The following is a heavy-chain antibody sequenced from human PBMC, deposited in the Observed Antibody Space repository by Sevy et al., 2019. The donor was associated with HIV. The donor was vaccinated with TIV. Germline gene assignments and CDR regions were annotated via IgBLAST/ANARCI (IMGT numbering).Heavy chain of an antibody. CDR2: IGVRGDT. D-gene: IGHD7-27*01. J-gene: IGHJ4*02. V-gene: IGHV3-13*01. CDR3: ATEGTGEQRAGFDF. Sequence: GGSLRLSCAASGFTFNKYDMQWVRQPTGKGLEWLSGIGVRGDTHYPGAVKGRFTISRENATNSLYLQMDDLRAGDTAVYYCATEGTGEQRAGFDFWGQGTLVTVSS. CDR1: GFTFNKYD.